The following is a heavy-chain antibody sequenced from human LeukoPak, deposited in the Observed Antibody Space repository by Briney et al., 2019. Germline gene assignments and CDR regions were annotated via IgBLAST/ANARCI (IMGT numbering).Heavy chain of an antibody. J-gene: IGHJ4*02. CDR2: ISVTDNT. D-gene: IGHD3-22*01. Sequence: GGSLRLSCVASGFTFSKYPMNWVRQAPGKGLEWISTISVTDNTHYTDSVKGRFTISRDNSKNTLYLQMNSLRAEDTAVYYCAREKNYYDSSSYYYPAKDYWGQGTPVTVSS. CDR3: AREKNYYDSSSYYYPAKDY. V-gene: IGHV3-23*01. CDR1: GFTFSKYP.